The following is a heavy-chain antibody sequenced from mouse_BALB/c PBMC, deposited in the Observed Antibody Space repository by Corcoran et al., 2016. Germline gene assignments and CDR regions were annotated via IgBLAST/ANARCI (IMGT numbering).Heavy chain of an antibody. V-gene: IGHV9-3-1*01. CDR3: ARSDGSSWFAY. J-gene: IGHJ3*01. CDR2: INTYTGEP. D-gene: IGHD1-1*01. CDR1: GYTFTNYG. Sequence: QIQLVQSGPELKKPGETVKISCKASGYTFTNYGMNWVKQAPGKGLKWMGWINTYTGEPTYADDFKGRFAFSLETSASTAYLQINNLKNEDTATYCGARSDGSSWFAYWGQGTLVTVSA.